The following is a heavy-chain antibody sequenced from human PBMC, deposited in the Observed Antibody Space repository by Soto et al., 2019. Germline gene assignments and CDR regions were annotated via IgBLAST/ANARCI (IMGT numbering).Heavy chain of an antibody. CDR2: INHSGST. V-gene: IGHV4-34*01. Sequence: QVQLQQWGAGLLKPSETLSLTCAVYGGSFSGYYWSWIRQPPGKGLEWIGEINHSGSTNYNPSLKSRVTISVDTSKNQFSLKLSSVTAADTAVYYCARERTTGGYSYGLDYWGQGTLVTVSS. CDR1: GGSFSGYY. J-gene: IGHJ4*02. CDR3: ARERTTGGYSYGLDY. D-gene: IGHD5-18*01.